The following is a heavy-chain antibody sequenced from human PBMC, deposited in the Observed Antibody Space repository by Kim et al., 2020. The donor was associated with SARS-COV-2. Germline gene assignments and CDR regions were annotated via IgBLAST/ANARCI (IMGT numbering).Heavy chain of an antibody. Sequence: GGSLRLSCAASGFTFSSYGMHWVRQAPGKGLEWVAVISYDGSNKYYADSVKGRFTISRDNSKNTLYLQMNSLRAEDTAVYYCAKDLLQQLLAGYYYYGMDVWGQGTTVTVSS. D-gene: IGHD6-13*01. J-gene: IGHJ6*02. CDR3: AKDLLQQLLAGYYYYGMDV. CDR2: ISYDGSNK. CDR1: GFTFSSYG. V-gene: IGHV3-30*18.